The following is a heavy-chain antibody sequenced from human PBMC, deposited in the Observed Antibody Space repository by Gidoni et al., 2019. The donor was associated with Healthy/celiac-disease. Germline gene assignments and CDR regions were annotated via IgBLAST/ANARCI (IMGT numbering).Heavy chain of an antibody. J-gene: IGHJ6*03. CDR2: IYSGGST. CDR1: GFTVSSNY. D-gene: IGHD1-1*01. Sequence: EVQLVESGGGLVQPGGSLRLSCAASGFTVSSNYMSWVRQAPGKGLEWVSVIYSGGSTYYADSVKGRFTISRDNSTHTLYLQMNSLRAEDTAVYYCARESHGTTAPPDYYYYYMDVWGKGTTVTVSS. V-gene: IGHV3-66*01. CDR3: ARESHGTTAPPDYYYYYMDV.